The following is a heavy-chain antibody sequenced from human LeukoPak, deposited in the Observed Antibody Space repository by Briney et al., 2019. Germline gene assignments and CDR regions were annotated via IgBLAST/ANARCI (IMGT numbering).Heavy chain of an antibody. J-gene: IGHJ4*02. CDR1: GFTFSSYA. CDR2: ISGGGGST. V-gene: IGHV3-23*01. D-gene: IGHD3-10*01. CDR3: AKPRGSGSSYNGGFDY. Sequence: PGGSLRLSCAPSGFTFSSYAMSWVRQAPGKVLEWVSFISGGGGSTYYADSVKGRFTISRDNSKNTLYLQMNILRAEDTAVYYCAKPRGSGSSYNGGFDYWGQGTLVTVSS.